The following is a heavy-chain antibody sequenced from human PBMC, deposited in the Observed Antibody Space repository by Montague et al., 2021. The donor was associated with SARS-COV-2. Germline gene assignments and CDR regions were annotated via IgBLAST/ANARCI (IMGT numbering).Heavy chain of an antibody. V-gene: IGHV3-21*01. Sequence: SLRLSFAASGFTFSSYSMNWVRQAPGKGLEWVSSISSSSSYTYYADSVKGRFTISRDNAKNSLYLQMNSLRAEDTAVYYCARGYDFWSGGYYYYYGMDVWGQGTTVTVSS. D-gene: IGHD3-3*01. CDR1: GFTFSSYS. J-gene: IGHJ6*02. CDR3: ARGYDFWSGGYYYYYGMDV. CDR2: ISSSSSYT.